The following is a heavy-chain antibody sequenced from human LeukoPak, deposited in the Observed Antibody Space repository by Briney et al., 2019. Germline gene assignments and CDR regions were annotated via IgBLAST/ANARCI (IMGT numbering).Heavy chain of an antibody. CDR1: GDSVSSNNAA. CDR3: ARGSEVAGTDCCFDP. J-gene: IGHJ5*02. D-gene: IGHD6-19*01. Sequence: SQTLSLTCAISGDSVSSNNAAWNWIRQSPSRGLEWLGRTYYRSKWYNDYAVSVSSRITISPDTSKNQFSLQLKSVTPEDAAVYYCARGSEVAGTDCCFDPWGQGTLVTVSS. V-gene: IGHV6-1*01. CDR2: TYYRSKWYN.